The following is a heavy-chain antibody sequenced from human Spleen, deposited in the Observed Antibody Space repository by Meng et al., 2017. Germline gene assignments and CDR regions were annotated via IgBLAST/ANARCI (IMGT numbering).Heavy chain of an antibody. J-gene: IGHJ5*02. Sequence: VQLVESGGDLVQPGGSLRLSGAAAGFTVNNEGIHWVRQVPGEGLQWVSRMNRDGSLTNYAVSVRGRFAIFRDNAENTVYLQMSGLRAEDTAVYYCVRDFGGWSDLWGQGTLVTVSS. CDR3: VRDFGGWSDL. V-gene: IGHV3-74*01. CDR2: MNRDGSLT. D-gene: IGHD3-3*01. CDR1: GFTVNNEG.